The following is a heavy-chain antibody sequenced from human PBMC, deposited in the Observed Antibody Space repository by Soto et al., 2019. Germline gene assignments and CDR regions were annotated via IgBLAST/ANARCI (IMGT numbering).Heavy chain of an antibody. CDR2: MNPNSGNT. J-gene: IGHJ4*02. D-gene: IGHD6-13*01. CDR1: GYTFTSYD. Sequence: ASVKVSCKASGYTFTSYDINWVRQATGQGLEWMGWMNPNSGNTGYAQKFQGRVTMNRNTSISTAYMELSSLRSEDTAVYYCARGGEAAAGFDYWGQGTLVTVSS. V-gene: IGHV1-8*01. CDR3: ARGGEAAAGFDY.